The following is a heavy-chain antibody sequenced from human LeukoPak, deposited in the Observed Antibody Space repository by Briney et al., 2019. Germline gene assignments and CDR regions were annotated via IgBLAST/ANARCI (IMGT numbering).Heavy chain of an antibody. Sequence: LRLSRAASGFTFSSYSMNWVRQAPGKGLEWIGYIYYSGSTYYNPSLKSRVTISVDTSKNQFSLKLSSVTAADTAVYYCARDIYGDYGGGFDYWGQGTLVTVSS. CDR1: GFTFSSYS. V-gene: IGHV4-31*02. J-gene: IGHJ4*02. CDR2: IYYSGST. D-gene: IGHD4-17*01. CDR3: ARDIYGDYGGGFDY.